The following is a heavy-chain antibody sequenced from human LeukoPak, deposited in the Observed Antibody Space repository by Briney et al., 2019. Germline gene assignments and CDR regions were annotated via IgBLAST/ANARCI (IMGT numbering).Heavy chain of an antibody. V-gene: IGHV3-11*01. CDR2: ISSSGSTI. J-gene: IGHJ4*02. Sequence: PGGSLRLSCAASGFTFSDYYMSWIRQAPGKGPEWVSYISSSGSTIYYADSVKGRFTISRDNAKNSLYLQMNSLRAEDTAVYYCARDAAMVLMNAYFDYWGQGTLVTVSS. CDR3: ARDAAMVLMNAYFDY. CDR1: GFTFSDYY. D-gene: IGHD5-18*01.